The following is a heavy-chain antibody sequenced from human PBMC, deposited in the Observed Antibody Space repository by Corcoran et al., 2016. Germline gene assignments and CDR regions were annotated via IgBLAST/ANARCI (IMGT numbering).Heavy chain of an antibody. J-gene: IGHJ3*02. D-gene: IGHD3-22*01. CDR1: GYSFTSYW. CDR2: IYPGDSDT. Sequence: EVQLVQSGAEVKKPGESLKIPCKGSGYSFTSYWIGWVRQMPGKGLEWMGIIYPGDSDTRYSPSFQGQVTISADKSIRTAYLQWSRLKASDTAMYYCARKGYDSSGYHRWAAFDIWGQGTMVTVSS. V-gene: IGHV5-51*01. CDR3: ARKGYDSSGYHRWAAFDI.